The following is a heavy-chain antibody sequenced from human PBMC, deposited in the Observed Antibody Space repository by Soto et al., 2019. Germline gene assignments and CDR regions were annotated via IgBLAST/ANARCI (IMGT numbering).Heavy chain of an antibody. D-gene: IGHD2-8*01. J-gene: IGHJ4*02. CDR2: IYYSGSP. CDR3: ARLCTDGYCFAD. Sequence: SETLSLTCTVSGGSISSSSYYWGWIRQPPGKGLEWIGSIYYSGSPYSSPSLKSRVIISVDTSKNQFSLKLSSVTAADTAVYYCARLCTDGYCFADWGRGTLVTVSS. V-gene: IGHV4-39*01. CDR1: GGSISSSSYY.